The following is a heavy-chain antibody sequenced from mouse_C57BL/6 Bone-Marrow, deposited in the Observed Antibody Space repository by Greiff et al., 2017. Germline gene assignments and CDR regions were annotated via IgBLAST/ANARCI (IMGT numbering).Heavy chain of an antibody. CDR3: ARISNYFYYAMDY. D-gene: IGHD2-5*01. Sequence: QVQLQQSGAELAKPGASVQLSCKASGYTFTSYWMHWVKQRPGQGLEWIGYINPSSGYTKYNQKFKDKATLTADKSSSTAYMQLSSLTYEDSAVYYCARISNYFYYAMDYWGQGTSVTVSS. CDR2: INPSSGYT. CDR1: GYTFTSYW. V-gene: IGHV1-7*01. J-gene: IGHJ4*01.